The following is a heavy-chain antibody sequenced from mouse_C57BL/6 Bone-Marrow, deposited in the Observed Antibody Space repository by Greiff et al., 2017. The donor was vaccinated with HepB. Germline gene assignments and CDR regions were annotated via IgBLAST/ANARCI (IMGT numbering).Heavy chain of an antibody. J-gene: IGHJ3*01. V-gene: IGHV1-76*01. Sequence: QVQLQQSGAELVRPGASVKLSCKASGYTFTDYYINWVKQRPGQGLEWIARIYPGSGNTYYNEKFKGKATLTAEKSSSTAYMQLSSLTSEDSAVYFCASPRYYYGSSPFAYWGQGTLVTVSA. CDR2: IYPGSGNT. CDR1: GYTFTDYY. D-gene: IGHD1-1*01. CDR3: ASPRYYYGSSPFAY.